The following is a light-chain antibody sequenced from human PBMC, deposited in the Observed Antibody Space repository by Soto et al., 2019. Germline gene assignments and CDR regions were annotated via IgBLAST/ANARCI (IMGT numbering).Light chain of an antibody. CDR2: DAS. Sequence: DIQMTQSPSSLSASVGDRVTITCQASQDISNYLNWYQQKPGKAPKLLIYDASNLETGVPSRFSGSGSGTEFTLTISSLQTDDFATYYCQQYNSYPYTFGQGTKVDIK. V-gene: IGKV1-33*01. CDR3: QQYNSYPYT. J-gene: IGKJ2*01. CDR1: QDISNY.